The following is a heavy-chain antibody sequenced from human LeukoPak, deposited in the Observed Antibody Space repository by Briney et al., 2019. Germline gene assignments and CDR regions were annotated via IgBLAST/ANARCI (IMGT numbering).Heavy chain of an antibody. CDR1: GYXFTVYY. CDR3: ARGYSYSMDV. V-gene: IGHV1-2*02. CDR2: INPNSGGT. Sequence: ASVKVSCKASGYXFTVYYIHWVRQAPGQGLESMGWINPNSGGTNYEQKFQGRVTMTWDTSVTTAYMEVSRLTSDDTAVYYCARGYSYSMDVWGQGTTVTVSS. D-gene: IGHD2-15*01. J-gene: IGHJ6*02.